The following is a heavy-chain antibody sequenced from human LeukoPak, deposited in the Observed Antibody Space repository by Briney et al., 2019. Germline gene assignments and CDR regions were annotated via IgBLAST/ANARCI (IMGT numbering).Heavy chain of an antibody. D-gene: IGHD3-22*01. CDR2: ICGSGGST. V-gene: IGHV3-23*01. J-gene: IGHJ4*02. CDR3: AKAQGEDYYDSSGYYFDY. Sequence: PGGSLRLSCAASGFTFSSYAMSWVRQAPGKGLEWVSAICGSGGSTYYADSVKGRFTISRDNSKNTLYLQMNTLRAEDTAVYYCAKAQGEDYYDSSGYYFDYWGQGTLVTVSS. CDR1: GFTFSSYA.